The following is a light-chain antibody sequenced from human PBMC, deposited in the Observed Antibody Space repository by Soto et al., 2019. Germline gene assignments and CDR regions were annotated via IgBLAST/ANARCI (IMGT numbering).Light chain of an antibody. V-gene: IGLV2-23*01. Sequence: QSALTQPASVSGSPGQSISISFTGSRSDVGSYNFVSWYQLFPGKAPKLIIYEADKRPSGVSSRFSGSKSGFTASLTISGLQAEDEAEYFCSSYAGDSALIFGGGTKVTVL. CDR3: SSYAGDSALI. CDR1: RSDVGSYNF. CDR2: EAD. J-gene: IGLJ2*01.